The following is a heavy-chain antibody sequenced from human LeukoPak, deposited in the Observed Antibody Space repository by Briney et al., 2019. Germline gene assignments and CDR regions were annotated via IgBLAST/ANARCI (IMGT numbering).Heavy chain of an antibody. J-gene: IGHJ4*02. CDR2: IGDDGSTT. CDR3: ARDSPGYGGYSY. CDR1: GFTFSRYW. Sequence: GGSLRLSCAASGFTFSRYWMHWVRQAPGKGLVWVSRIGDDGSTTAYADSVKGRFTISRDNAKNTLYLQMNSLRAEDTAVYYCARDSPGYGGYSYWGQGTLVTVSS. D-gene: IGHD5-12*01. V-gene: IGHV3-74*01.